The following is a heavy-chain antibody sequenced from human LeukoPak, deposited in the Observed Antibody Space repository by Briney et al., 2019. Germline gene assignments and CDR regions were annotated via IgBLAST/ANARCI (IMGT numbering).Heavy chain of an antibody. J-gene: IGHJ4*02. CDR1: GYSFTSYW. CDR2: IYPGDSDT. D-gene: IGHD4-17*01. CDR3: ASSTTVTTHFFDF. V-gene: IGHV5-51*01. Sequence: GESLKISCKGSGYSFTSYWIGWVRQMPGKGLEWMGIIYPGDSDTRYSPSFQGQVTISADKSIRTAYLQWGSLKASDTAMYFCASSTTVTTHFFDFWGQGTLVTVSS.